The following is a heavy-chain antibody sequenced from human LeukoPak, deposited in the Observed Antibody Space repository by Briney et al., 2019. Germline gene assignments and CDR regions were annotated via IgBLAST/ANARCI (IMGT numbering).Heavy chain of an antibody. D-gene: IGHD6-13*01. CDR1: GGSISSGGYY. CDR2: IYYSVST. CDR3: ARAYSSSWYAYFDY. Sequence: SQTLSLTCTVSGGSISSGGYYWSWIRQHPGKGLEWIGYIYYSVSTYYNPSLKSRVTISVDTSKNQFSLKLSSVTAADTAVYYCARAYSSSWYAYFDYWGQGTLVTVSS. J-gene: IGHJ4*02. V-gene: IGHV4-31*03.